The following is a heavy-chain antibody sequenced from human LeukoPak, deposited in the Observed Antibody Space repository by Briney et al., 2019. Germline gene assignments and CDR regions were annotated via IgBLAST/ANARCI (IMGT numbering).Heavy chain of an antibody. CDR2: IYYSGST. V-gene: IGHV4-59*12. Sequence: SETLSLTCTVSGGSISSYYWSWIRQPPGKGLEWIGYIYYSGSTNYNPSLKSRVTISVDTSKNQFSLKLSSVTAADTVVYYCAREGGRGHYDFWSGPLPYYFDYWGQGTLVTVSS. J-gene: IGHJ4*02. CDR3: AREGGRGHYDFWSGPLPYYFDY. D-gene: IGHD3-3*01. CDR1: GGSISSYY.